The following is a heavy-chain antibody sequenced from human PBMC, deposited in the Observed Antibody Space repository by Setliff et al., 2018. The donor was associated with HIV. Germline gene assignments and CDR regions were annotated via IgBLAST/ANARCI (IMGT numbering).Heavy chain of an antibody. CDR2: TNHSGST. CDR1: GGSFSGYY. CDR3: AGGPGTTSIDY. J-gene: IGHJ4*02. D-gene: IGHD1-26*01. V-gene: IGHV4-34*01. Sequence: SETLSLTCAVYGGSFSGYYWSWIRQPPGMGLEWIGETNHSGSTNYNMSLWSRVTISLDASRNQFSLELISVTAADTAVYYCAGGPGTTSIDYWAQGTLVTVSS.